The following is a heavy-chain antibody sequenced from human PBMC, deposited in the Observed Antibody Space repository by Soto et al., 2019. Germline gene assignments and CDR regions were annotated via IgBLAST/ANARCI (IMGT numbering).Heavy chain of an antibody. V-gene: IGHV3-23*01. J-gene: IGHJ4*01. CDR2: VRDSSGRA. Sequence: PGGSLRLSSAASRFTFNSYTLDWVRQAPGKGPECVSSVRDSSGRAAYADAVQRRCTISRDNSRNKLSLQMNSLRAEGTATYYCAKARCSGNSCYDPDYWGHVSLVTV. CDR3: AKARCSGNSCYDPDY. CDR1: RFTFNSYT. D-gene: IGHD2-15*01.